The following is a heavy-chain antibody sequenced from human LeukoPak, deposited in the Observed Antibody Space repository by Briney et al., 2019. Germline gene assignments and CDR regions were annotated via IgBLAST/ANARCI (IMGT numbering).Heavy chain of an antibody. CDR3: AREASGGYFDY. CDR1: GYTFSSYY. CDR2: INPTGDST. V-gene: IGHV1-46*01. Sequence: ALVKVSCKASGYTFSSYYMHWVRQAPGQGLEWVGLINPTGDSTNYAQNFRGRVTMTRDTSTSTVYMDLNSLRSEDTAVYYCAREASGGYFDYWGQGTLVTVSS. D-gene: IGHD4-23*01. J-gene: IGHJ4*02.